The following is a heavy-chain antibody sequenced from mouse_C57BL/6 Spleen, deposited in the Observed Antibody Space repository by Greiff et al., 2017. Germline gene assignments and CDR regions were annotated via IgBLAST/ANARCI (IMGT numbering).Heavy chain of an antibody. CDR1: GYTFTDYY. CDR3: EIRVATDGYYFDD. D-gene: IGHD1-1*01. CDR2: INPNNGGT. J-gene: IGHJ2*01. V-gene: IGHV1-26*01. Sequence: EVQLQQSGPELVKPGASVKISCKASGYTFTDYYMNWVKQSHGKSLEWIGDINPNNGGTSYNQKFKGKATLTVDKSSSTAYMELRSLTSEDSAVCYCEIRVATDGYYFDDWGQGATLTVSS.